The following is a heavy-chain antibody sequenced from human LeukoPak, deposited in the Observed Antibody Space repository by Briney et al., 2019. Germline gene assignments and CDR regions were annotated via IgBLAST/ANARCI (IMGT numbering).Heavy chain of an antibody. CDR3: AKRPSDYGDYVTYFDY. Sequence: GGSLRLSCAASGFSFISYGMHWVRQAPGKGLEWVGVISDDGRNKKYADSVKGRFTISRDNSKDTLYLQMNSLRDEDTAVYYCAKRPSDYGDYVTYFDYWGQGALVTVSS. CDR2: ISDDGRNK. D-gene: IGHD4-17*01. J-gene: IGHJ4*02. CDR1: GFSFISYG. V-gene: IGHV3-30*18.